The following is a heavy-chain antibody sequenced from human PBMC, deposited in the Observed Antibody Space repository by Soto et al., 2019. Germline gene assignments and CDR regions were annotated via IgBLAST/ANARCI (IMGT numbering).Heavy chain of an antibody. CDR1: GGTFSSYT. CDR3: ATGPLGYGGNSSPFDP. CDR2: IIPILGIA. Sequence: QVQLVQSGAEVKKPGSSVKVSCKASGGTFSSYTISWVRQAPGQGLEWMGRIIPILGIANYAQKFQGRVTITADKATSTAYMELSSLRSEDTAVYYCATGPLGYGGNSSPFDPWGQGTLVTVSS. D-gene: IGHD2-21*02. J-gene: IGHJ5*02. V-gene: IGHV1-69*02.